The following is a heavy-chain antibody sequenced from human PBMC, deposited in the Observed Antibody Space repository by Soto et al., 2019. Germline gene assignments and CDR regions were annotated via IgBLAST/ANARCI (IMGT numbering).Heavy chain of an antibody. D-gene: IGHD2-2*01. CDR3: ARGPCSSTSCYAIYYYYMDA. CDR2: ISAYNGNT. CDR1: GYTFTSYG. J-gene: IGHJ6*03. Sequence: ASVKVSCKASGYTFTSYGISWVRQAPGQGLEWMGWISAYNGNTNYAQKLQGRVTMTTDTSTSTAYMELRSLRSDDTAVYYCARGPCSSTSCYAIYYYYMDAWGKGATVTVSS. V-gene: IGHV1-18*01.